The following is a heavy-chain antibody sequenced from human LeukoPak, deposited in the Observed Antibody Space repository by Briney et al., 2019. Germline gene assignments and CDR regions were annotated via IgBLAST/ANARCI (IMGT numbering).Heavy chain of an antibody. CDR1: GGSISSSSYY. D-gene: IGHD1-26*01. J-gene: IGHJ3*02. Sequence: SETLSLTCTVSGGSISSSSYYWGWIRQPPGKGLEWIGSIYYSGSTYYNPSLKSRVTISVDTSKNQFSLKLSSVTAADTAVYYCARVPRELRWSLDAFDIWGQGTMVTVSS. CDR3: ARVPRELRWSLDAFDI. V-gene: IGHV4-39*07. CDR2: IYYSGST.